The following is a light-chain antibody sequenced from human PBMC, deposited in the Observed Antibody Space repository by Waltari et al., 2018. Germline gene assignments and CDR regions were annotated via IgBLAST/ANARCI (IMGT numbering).Light chain of an antibody. J-gene: IGKJ1*01. CDR2: WAS. CDR3: QQYYTTPT. Sequence: DIVMTQSPDSLAVSLGERATINCKSSQTLFYSSNNKNYLAWYQLKPGQPPKQLIFWASTRESGVPDRFSGSGSATDSTLTIDTLQAEDVAVYYCQQYYTTPTFGQGTKVEIK. CDR1: QTLFYSSNNKNY. V-gene: IGKV4-1*01.